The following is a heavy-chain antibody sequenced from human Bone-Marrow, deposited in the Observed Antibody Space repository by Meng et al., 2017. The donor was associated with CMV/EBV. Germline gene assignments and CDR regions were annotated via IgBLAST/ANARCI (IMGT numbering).Heavy chain of an antibody. CDR2: INSDGSST. J-gene: IGHJ6*02. CDR3: ARYSGSYDYYYYGMDV. D-gene: IGHD3-10*01. Sequence: GESLKISCVASGFTFSSYWMHWVRQAPGKGLEWVSRINSDGSSTSYADSVKGRFTISRDNSKNTLYLQMNSLRAEDTAVYYCARYSGSYDYYYYGMDVWGQGTTVTVSS. V-gene: IGHV3-74*01. CDR1: GFTFSSYW.